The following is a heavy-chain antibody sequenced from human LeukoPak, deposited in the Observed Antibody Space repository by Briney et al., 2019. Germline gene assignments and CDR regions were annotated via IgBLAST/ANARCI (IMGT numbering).Heavy chain of an antibody. CDR3: AKDQYRFSRGSLAD. CDR2: INSDGSST. J-gene: IGHJ4*02. CDR1: GFTFSSYW. V-gene: IGHV3-74*01. D-gene: IGHD1-26*01. Sequence: TGGSLRLSCAASGFTFSSYWMHWVRQAPGKGLVWVSRINSDGSSTYYADSVKGRFTISRDNSKNTLYLQMNSLRAEDTAVYYCAKDQYRFSRGSLADWGQGTLVTVSS.